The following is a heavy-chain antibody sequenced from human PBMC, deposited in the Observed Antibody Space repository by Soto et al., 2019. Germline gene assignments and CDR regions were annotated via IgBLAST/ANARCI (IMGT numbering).Heavy chain of an antibody. V-gene: IGHV4-61*01. CDR3: ARVENYGDYFAY. Sequence: SETLSLTCTVSGASVRSGSYYWSWVRQPPGRGLEWIGYIYDTGTTNYNPSLKIRFTFSLDTSKNHFSLKLNFLTVADTAVYYCARVENYGDYFAYWGQGTLVTVSS. J-gene: IGHJ4*02. CDR1: GASVRSGSYY. D-gene: IGHD4-17*01. CDR2: IYDTGTT.